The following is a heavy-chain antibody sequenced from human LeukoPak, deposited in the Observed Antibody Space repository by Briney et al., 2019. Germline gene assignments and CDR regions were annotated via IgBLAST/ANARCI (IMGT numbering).Heavy chain of an antibody. D-gene: IGHD2-15*01. J-gene: IGHJ4*02. V-gene: IGHV3-11*06. CDR3: AGRYCSGGSCYFDY. CDR1: GFTFSDYY. CDR2: ISSSSSYT. Sequence: GGSLRLSCAASGFTFSDYYMSWIRQAPGKGLEWVSYISSSSSYTNYADSVKGRFTISRDNAKNSLYLQMNGLRAEDTAVYYCAGRYCSGGSCYFDYWGQGTLVTVSS.